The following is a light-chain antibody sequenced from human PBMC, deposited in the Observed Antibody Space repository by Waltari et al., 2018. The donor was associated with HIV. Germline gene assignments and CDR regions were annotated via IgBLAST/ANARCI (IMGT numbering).Light chain of an antibody. CDR1: QTVSSS. CDR3: QQRDNWPLT. J-gene: IGKJ4*01. Sequence: EIVLTQSPATLSLSPGDRATLSCRAIQTVSSSLGCYQQNPGQAPSLLIYAASYRATGIPARFSGSGSGTDFTLTISGLEPEDFAVYYCQQRDNWPLTFGGGTKVEIK. CDR2: AAS. V-gene: IGKV3-11*01.